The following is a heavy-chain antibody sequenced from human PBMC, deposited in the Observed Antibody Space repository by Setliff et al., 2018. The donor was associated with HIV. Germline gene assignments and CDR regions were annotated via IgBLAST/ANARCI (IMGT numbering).Heavy chain of an antibody. D-gene: IGHD3-10*01. Sequence: EASVKVSCKASGYTFTDYFMNWMRQAPGQRLEWMGWINAGNGNTRYSQKLQGRVTITRDTSANTAYMELSSLRSDDTAVYFCARGALLAVFDFDHWGHGTLVTVSS. CDR2: INAGNGNT. CDR1: GYTFTDYF. CDR3: ARGALLAVFDFDH. J-gene: IGHJ4*01. V-gene: IGHV1-3*01.